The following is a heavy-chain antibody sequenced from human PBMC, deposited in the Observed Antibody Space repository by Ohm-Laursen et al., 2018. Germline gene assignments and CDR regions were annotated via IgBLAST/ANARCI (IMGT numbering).Heavy chain of an antibody. Sequence: TQTLTLTYTFSGFSLSTSATCVSWIRQPPGKALEWLALIYWDDDKRYSPSLKSRLTITKDTSKNQVVLTMTNMDPVDTGTYYCAHSRTTDFDYWGQGTLVTVSS. J-gene: IGHJ4*02. CDR2: IYWDDDK. CDR3: AHSRTTDFDY. CDR1: GFSLSTSATC. V-gene: IGHV2-5*08. D-gene: IGHD2/OR15-2a*01.